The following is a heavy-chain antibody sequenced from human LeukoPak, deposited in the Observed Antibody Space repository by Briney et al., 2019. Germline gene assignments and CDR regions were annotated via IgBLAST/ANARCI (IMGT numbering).Heavy chain of an antibody. J-gene: IGHJ3*02. Sequence: GASVKVSCKASGYTFTGYYMHWVRQAPAQGLEWMGWINPNSGGTNYAQKFQGGVTMTRDTSISTAYMELSRLRSDDTAVYYCAAIVVVPAGSDAFDIWGQGTMVTVSS. CDR2: INPNSGGT. D-gene: IGHD2-2*01. CDR1: GYTFTGYY. V-gene: IGHV1-2*02. CDR3: AAIVVVPAGSDAFDI.